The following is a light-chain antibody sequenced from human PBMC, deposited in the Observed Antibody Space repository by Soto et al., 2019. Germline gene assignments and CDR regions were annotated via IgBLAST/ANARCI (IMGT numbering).Light chain of an antibody. CDR1: QSVSSRF. J-gene: IGKJ5*01. Sequence: EVVLTQSPGTLSLSPGERATLSCRTSQSVSSRFLAWYQQKAGQAPRLLIYAASSRATGIPDRFSGSGSGTDFTLTISRLEPEDFAVYYCQQRSKWPPEVTFGQGTRLEI. V-gene: IGKV3D-20*02. CDR3: QQRSKWPPEVT. CDR2: AAS.